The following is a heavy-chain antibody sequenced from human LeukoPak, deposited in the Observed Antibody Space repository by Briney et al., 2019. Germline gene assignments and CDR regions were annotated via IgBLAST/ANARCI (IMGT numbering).Heavy chain of an antibody. D-gene: IGHD2-15*01. CDR2: INHSGST. J-gene: IGHJ3*02. CDR1: GGSFSGYY. Sequence: SETLSLTCAVYGGSFSGYYWSWIRQPPGKGLEWIGEINHSGSTNYNPSLKSRVTISVDTSKNQFSLKLSSVTAADTAVYYCARILGYCSGGSCYRSDDAFDIWGQRTMVTVSS. V-gene: IGHV4-34*01. CDR3: ARILGYCSGGSCYRSDDAFDI.